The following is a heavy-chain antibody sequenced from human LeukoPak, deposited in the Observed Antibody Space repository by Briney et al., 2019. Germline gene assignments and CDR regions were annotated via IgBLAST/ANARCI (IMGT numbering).Heavy chain of an antibody. CDR2: INHSGST. D-gene: IGHD1-1*01. V-gene: IGHV4-34*01. Sequence: SETLSLTCAVYGGSFSGYYWSWIRQPPGKGLEWIGEINHSGSTNYNPPLKSRVTISVDTSKNQFSLKLSSVTAADTAVYFCARVRNGARFFDYWGQGTLVTVSS. CDR3: ARVRNGARFFDY. J-gene: IGHJ4*02. CDR1: GGSFSGYY.